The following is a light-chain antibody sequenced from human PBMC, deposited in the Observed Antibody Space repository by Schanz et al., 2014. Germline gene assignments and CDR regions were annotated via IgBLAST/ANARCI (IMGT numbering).Light chain of an antibody. CDR2: YAS. J-gene: IGKJ3*01. CDR1: QSLSNY. CDR3: QQYDSSPRT. V-gene: IGKV3-20*01. Sequence: EIVLTQSPATLSLSPGERATLSCRASQSLSNYLAWYQQKPGQAPRLLLHYASARATGTPDRFSGSGSGTDFTLTISRLEPEDSAAYYCQQYDSSPRTFGPGTKVDI.